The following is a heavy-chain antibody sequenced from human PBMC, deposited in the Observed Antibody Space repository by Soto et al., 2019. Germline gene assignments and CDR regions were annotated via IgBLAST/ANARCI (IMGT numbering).Heavy chain of an antibody. CDR2: IYYSGST. Sequence: KPSETLSLTCTVSGGSINSGGYYWSWIRQHPGKGLEWIGYIYYSGSTYYNPSLKSRVTISVDTSKNQFSLKLSSVTAADTAVYYCARVEYSSSSSPGLFDPWGQGTLVTVSS. CDR3: ARVEYSSSSSPGLFDP. D-gene: IGHD6-6*01. CDR1: GGSINSGGYY. V-gene: IGHV4-31*03. J-gene: IGHJ5*02.